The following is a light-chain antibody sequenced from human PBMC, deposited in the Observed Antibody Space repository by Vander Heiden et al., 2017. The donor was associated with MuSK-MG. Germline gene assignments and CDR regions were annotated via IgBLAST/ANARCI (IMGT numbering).Light chain of an antibody. CDR1: SNNIGSYA. V-gene: IGLV1-44*01. CDR3: STWDYGPRAEV. CDR2: GNS. Sequence: SALTQEASVSGTVGQKVTLSCSGNSNNIGSYAVGWYRQISHGAPKTVMFGNSLPSGIADRFSGSKTATTASLNILGLQPEDEADDYCSTWDYGPRAEVFGGGTKLTVL. J-gene: IGLJ3*02.